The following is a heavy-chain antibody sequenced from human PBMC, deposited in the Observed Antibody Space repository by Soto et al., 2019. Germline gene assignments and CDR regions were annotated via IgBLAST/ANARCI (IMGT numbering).Heavy chain of an antibody. Sequence: QVQLVESGGGVVQPGRSLRLSCAASGFTFSSYAMHWVRQAPGKGLEWVAVISYDGSNKYYADSVKGRFTISRDNSKNTLYLQMNSLRAEDTAVYYCARRTDYVWGSYRYRADAFDIWGQGTMVTVSS. CDR1: GFTFSSYA. V-gene: IGHV3-30-3*01. CDR2: ISYDGSNK. CDR3: ARRTDYVWGSYRYRADAFDI. D-gene: IGHD3-16*02. J-gene: IGHJ3*02.